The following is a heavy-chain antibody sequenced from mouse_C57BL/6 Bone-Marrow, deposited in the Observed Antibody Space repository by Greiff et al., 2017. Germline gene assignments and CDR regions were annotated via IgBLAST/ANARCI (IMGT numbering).Heavy chain of an antibody. Sequence: QVQLQQSGTELVQPGASVKLSCKASGYTFTSYWMHWVQQRPGQGLEWLGNINPSNGGTHYNEQFTSKATLTVDKASRVAYMQLSSQTSEDSADYCCARWLLRLAYWGQGTLVTVSA. D-gene: IGHD2-3*01. J-gene: IGHJ3*01. CDR1: GYTFTSYW. CDR2: INPSNGGT. CDR3: ARWLLRLAY. V-gene: IGHV1-53*01.